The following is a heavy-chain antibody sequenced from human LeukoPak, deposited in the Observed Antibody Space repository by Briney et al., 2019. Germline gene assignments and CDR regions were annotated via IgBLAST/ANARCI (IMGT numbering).Heavy chain of an antibody. J-gene: IGHJ4*02. Sequence: PGGSLRLSCAASGFTFDDYGMSWVRQAPGKGLEWVSGINWNGGITGYADSVKGRFTISRDNAKNSLYLQMNSLRAEDTALYYCASITIFGVASLWGQGTLVTVSS. D-gene: IGHD3-3*01. V-gene: IGHV3-20*04. CDR2: INWNGGIT. CDR3: ASITIFGVASL. CDR1: GFTFDDYG.